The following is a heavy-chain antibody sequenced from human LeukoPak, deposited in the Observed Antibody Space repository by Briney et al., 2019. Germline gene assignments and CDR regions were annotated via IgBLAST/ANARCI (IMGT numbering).Heavy chain of an antibody. CDR3: VTYYYGSSAPKRNY. J-gene: IGHJ4*02. Sequence: SETLSLACAVYGGSFSDYFWSWIRQPPGKGLEWIGEISHSGSTTYNPSLRSRVTISGDTSKKQFSLKLSSVTAADTAVYYCVTYYYGSSAPKRNYWGQGILVTVSS. CDR2: ISHSGST. CDR1: GGSFSDYF. D-gene: IGHD3-22*01. V-gene: IGHV4-34*01.